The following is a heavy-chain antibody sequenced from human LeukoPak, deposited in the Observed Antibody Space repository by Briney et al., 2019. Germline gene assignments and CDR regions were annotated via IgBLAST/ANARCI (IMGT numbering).Heavy chain of an antibody. J-gene: IGHJ3*02. CDR1: EVTVTSNY. CDR2: IYPGGDI. V-gene: IGHV3-53*01. Sequence: GGSLRLSCAASEVTVTSNYMSWVRQAPGKGLQWVSVIYPGGDIYYADSVKGRFIISRDNSKNTLSLQMNSLTADDTAVYYCAGIRSADAFDIWGQGTMVTVSS. CDR3: AGIRSADAFDI.